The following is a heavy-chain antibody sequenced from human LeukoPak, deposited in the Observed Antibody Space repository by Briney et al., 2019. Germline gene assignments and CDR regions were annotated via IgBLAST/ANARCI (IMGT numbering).Heavy chain of an antibody. CDR2: IYYSGST. D-gene: IGHD3-22*01. Sequence: SETLSLTCTVSGGSISSGGYYWSWIRQHPGKGLEWIGYIYYSGSTYYNPSLKSRVTISVDTSKNQFSLKLSSVTAADTAAYYCARDSPLRDSSGYYSLDYWGQGTLVTVSS. V-gene: IGHV4-31*03. J-gene: IGHJ4*02. CDR3: ARDSPLRDSSGYYSLDY. CDR1: GGSISSGGYY.